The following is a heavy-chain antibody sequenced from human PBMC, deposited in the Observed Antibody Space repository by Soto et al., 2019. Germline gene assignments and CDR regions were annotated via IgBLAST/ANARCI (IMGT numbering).Heavy chain of an antibody. CDR1: GGSLSNGDYY. CDR2: IFYSGST. CDR3: ARDYQWERKGHYFDY. Sequence: QVQLQESGPGLVKPSQPLSLTCTVSGGSLSNGDYYWSWIRQPPGKGLEWIGYIFYSGSTYYNPSLKSRVTISVDTSKNQFSLNLSSVTAADTAVYYWARDYQWERKGHYFDYWGQGTLVTVSS. V-gene: IGHV4-30-4*01. D-gene: IGHD1-26*01. J-gene: IGHJ4*02.